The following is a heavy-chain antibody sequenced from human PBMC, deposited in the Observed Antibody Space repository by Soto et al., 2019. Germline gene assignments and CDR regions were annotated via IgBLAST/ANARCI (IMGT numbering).Heavy chain of an antibody. CDR2: ISGSGGTT. J-gene: IGHJ3*02. CDR1: GFTFSSYA. V-gene: IGHV3-23*01. Sequence: EVQLLESGGGLVQPGGSLRLSCAASGFTFSSYAMSWVRQAPGKGLEWVSAISGSGGTTYYAASVKGRFTFSRDNSKNPLYLQMNSLRAEDTAVYYCAKTATGWFSAFDIWGQGTMVTVSS. CDR3: AKTATGWFSAFDI. D-gene: IGHD6-19*01.